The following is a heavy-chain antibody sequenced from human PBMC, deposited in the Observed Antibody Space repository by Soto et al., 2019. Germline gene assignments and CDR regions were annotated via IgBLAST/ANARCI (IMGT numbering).Heavy chain of an antibody. CDR2: INAGNGNT. J-gene: IGHJ6*03. V-gene: IGHV1-3*01. Sequence: ASVKVSCKASGYTFTSYAMHWVRQAPGQRLEWMGWINAGNGNTKYSQKFQGRVTITRDTSASTAYMELSSLRSEDTAVYYCARDTRIAAGRPYYYYYYMDVWGKGTTVTVSS. CDR1: GYTFTSYA. D-gene: IGHD6-13*01. CDR3: ARDTRIAAGRPYYYYYYMDV.